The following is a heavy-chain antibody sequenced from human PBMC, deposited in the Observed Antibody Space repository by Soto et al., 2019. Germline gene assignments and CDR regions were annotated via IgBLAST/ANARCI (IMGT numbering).Heavy chain of an antibody. CDR3: ASMKDDYSNYGYMDV. V-gene: IGHV3-33*01. Sequence: QVQLVESGGGVVQPGRSLRLSCAASGFTFSSYGMHWVRQAPGKGLEWVAVIWYDGSNKYYADSVKGRFTISRDNSKNTLYLQMNSLRTVDTAVYVFASMKDDYSNYGYMDVWGKGTTVTVSS. CDR2: IWYDGSNK. D-gene: IGHD4-4*01. J-gene: IGHJ6*03. CDR1: GFTFSSYG.